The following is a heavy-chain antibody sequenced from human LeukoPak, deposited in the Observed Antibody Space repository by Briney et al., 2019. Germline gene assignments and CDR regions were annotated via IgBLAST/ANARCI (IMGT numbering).Heavy chain of an antibody. D-gene: IGHD1-7*01. V-gene: IGHV3-11*01. J-gene: IGHJ3*02. CDR1: GFTFGDYY. Sequence: GGSLRLSCAASGFTFGDYYMSWIRQAPGKGLEWVSYISSSGSTIYYADSVKGRFTISRDNTKNSLYLQMNSLRAEDTAVYYCASEPRYNWNYPGAFDIWGQGTMVTVSS. CDR2: ISSSGSTI. CDR3: ASEPRYNWNYPGAFDI.